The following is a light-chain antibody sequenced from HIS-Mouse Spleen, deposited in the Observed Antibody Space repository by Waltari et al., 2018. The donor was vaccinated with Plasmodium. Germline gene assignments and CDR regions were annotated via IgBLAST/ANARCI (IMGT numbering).Light chain of an antibody. Sequence: QSALTQPASVSGSPGQSITISCTGTSSDVGSYNLVSWYQQHPGKAPKLMIYEGSKRPSGVSNPFPGAKSGNTASLTISGLQAEDEADYYCCSYAGSSTFVFGGGTKLTVL. CDR1: SSDVGSYNL. J-gene: IGLJ3*02. CDR3: CSYAGSSTFV. CDR2: EGS. V-gene: IGLV2-23*03.